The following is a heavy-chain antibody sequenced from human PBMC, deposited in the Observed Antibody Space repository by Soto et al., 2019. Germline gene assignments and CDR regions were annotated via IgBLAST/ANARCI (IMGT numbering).Heavy chain of an antibody. CDR1: GYTFTSYG. D-gene: IGHD1-7*01. J-gene: IGHJ6*02. Sequence: ASVKVSCKASGYTFTSYGISWLRQSPGQGLEWMGWISAYNGNTNYAQKLQGRVTMTTDTSTSTAYMELRSLRSDDTAVYYCARRELSKYYYGMDVWGQGTTVTVSS. V-gene: IGHV1-18*04. CDR2: ISAYNGNT. CDR3: ARRELSKYYYGMDV.